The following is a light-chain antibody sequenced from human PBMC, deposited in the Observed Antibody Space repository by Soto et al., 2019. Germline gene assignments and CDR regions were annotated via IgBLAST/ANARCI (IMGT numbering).Light chain of an antibody. CDR3: QKYGSSLYT. Sequence: EIVLTQSPGTLSLSPGERATLSCRASQSVSSSYLAWYQQKPGQAPRLLIYGASSRATGIPDRFSSSGSGTDFTLTISRLEPEDFAVYYCQKYGSSLYTFGQGTKLEIK. J-gene: IGKJ2*01. CDR2: GAS. V-gene: IGKV3-20*01. CDR1: QSVSSSY.